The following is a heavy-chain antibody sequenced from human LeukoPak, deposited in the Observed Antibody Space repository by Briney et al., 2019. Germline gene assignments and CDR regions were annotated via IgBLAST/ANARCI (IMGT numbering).Heavy chain of an antibody. Sequence: GGSLTLSCTASGFTLGSYAVHGVRQATGKGLEWVAVISYDGSNKYYADSVKGRFTISRDNSKNTLYLQMNSLRAEDTAVYYCARESYVWALDYWGQGTLVTVSS. CDR1: GFTLGSYA. CDR2: ISYDGSNK. D-gene: IGHD3-16*01. CDR3: ARESYVWALDY. J-gene: IGHJ4*02. V-gene: IGHV3-30*04.